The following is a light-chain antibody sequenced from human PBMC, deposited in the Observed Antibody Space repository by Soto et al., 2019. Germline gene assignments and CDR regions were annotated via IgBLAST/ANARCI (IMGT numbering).Light chain of an antibody. Sequence: HSALTQPASVSGSPGQSITISCTGTSSDVGSYNLVSWYQQHPGKAPKLMIYEGSKRPSGVSNRFSGSKSGNTASLTISGLQAEDEADYYCCSYAGSNYVFGTGTKLTVL. CDR2: EGS. CDR1: SSDVGSYNL. V-gene: IGLV2-23*01. J-gene: IGLJ1*01. CDR3: CSYAGSNYV.